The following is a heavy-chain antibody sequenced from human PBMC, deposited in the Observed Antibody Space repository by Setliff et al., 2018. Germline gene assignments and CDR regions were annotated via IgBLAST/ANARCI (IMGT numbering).Heavy chain of an antibody. V-gene: IGHV3-23*01. CDR3: ARADSDSYYPYYFDF. Sequence: GGSLRLSCTASGFTFRKHALAWVSQAPGKGLQWVSSVSGSGMTRDYTDSVKGRFTVSRDSSQNKIHLQMDSLRAEDTGKYFCARADSDSYYPYYFDFWGQGVLVTVSS. CDR1: GFTFRKHA. J-gene: IGHJ4*02. D-gene: IGHD3-22*01. CDR2: VSGSGMTR.